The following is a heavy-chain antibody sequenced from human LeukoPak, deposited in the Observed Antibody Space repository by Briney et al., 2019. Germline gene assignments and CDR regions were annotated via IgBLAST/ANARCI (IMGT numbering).Heavy chain of an antibody. V-gene: IGHV4-59*01. J-gene: IGHJ4*02. D-gene: IGHD3-10*01. Sequence: KPSETLSLTCTVSGGSISSYYWSWIRQPPGKGLEWIGYIYYSGSTNYNPSLKSRVTISVDTSKNQFSLKLSSVTAADTAVYYCARGGVRDYYFDYWGQGTLVTVSS. CDR2: IYYSGST. CDR1: GGSISSYY. CDR3: ARGGVRDYYFDY.